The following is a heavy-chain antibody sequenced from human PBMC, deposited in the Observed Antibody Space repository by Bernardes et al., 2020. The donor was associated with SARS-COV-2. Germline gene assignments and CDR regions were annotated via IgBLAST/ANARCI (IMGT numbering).Heavy chain of an antibody. CDR2: IGSRSTST. J-gene: IGHJ6*02. CDR3: ATEDYFRMDV. V-gene: IGHV3-11*06. CDR1: GFTFSNYY. Sequence: GGSLRLSCGASGFTFSNYYMSWVRQAPGKGLEWVSKIGSRSTSTIYADSVKGRFTISRDDAKNSLYLEMNSLRAEDTAVYYCATEDYFRMDVWGLGTTVIVSS.